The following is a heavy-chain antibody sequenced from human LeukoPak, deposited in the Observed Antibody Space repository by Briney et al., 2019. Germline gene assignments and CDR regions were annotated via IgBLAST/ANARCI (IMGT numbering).Heavy chain of an antibody. D-gene: IGHD3-22*01. CDR2: IYYSGST. CDR1: GGSISSYY. V-gene: IGHV4-59*08. J-gene: IGHJ4*02. Sequence: SETLSLTCTVSGGSISSYYWSWIRQPPGKGLEWIGYIYYSGSTNYNPPLKSRVTISVDTSKNQFSLKLSSVTAADTAVYYCARGHYYDSKGLDYWGQGTLVTVSS. CDR3: ARGHYYDSKGLDY.